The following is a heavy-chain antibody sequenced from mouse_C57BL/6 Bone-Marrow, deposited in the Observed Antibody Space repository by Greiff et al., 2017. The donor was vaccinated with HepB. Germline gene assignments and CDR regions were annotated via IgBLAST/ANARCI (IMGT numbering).Heavy chain of an antibody. CDR2: IYPGSGST. CDR1: GYTFTSYW. V-gene: IGHV1-55*01. CDR3: ARGYYGSSYPFDY. D-gene: IGHD1-1*01. Sequence: VQLQQSGAELVKPGASVKMSCKASGYTFTSYWITWVKQRPGQGLEWIGDIYPGSGSTNYNEKFKSKATLTVDTSSSTAYMQLSSLTSEDSAVYYCARGYYGSSYPFDYWGQGTTLTVSS. J-gene: IGHJ2*01.